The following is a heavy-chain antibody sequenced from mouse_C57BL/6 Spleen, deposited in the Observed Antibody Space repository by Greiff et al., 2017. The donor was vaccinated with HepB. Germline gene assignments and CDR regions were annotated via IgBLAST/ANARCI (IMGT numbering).Heavy chain of an antibody. J-gene: IGHJ4*01. CDR1: GYTFTSYW. V-gene: IGHV1-69*01. D-gene: IGHD1-1*01. CDR3: ASYSITTGVARYAMDY. Sequence: QVQLQQPGAELVMPGASVKLSCKASGYTFTSYWMHWVKQRPGQGLEWIGEIDPSDSYTNYNQKFKGKSTLTVDKSSSTAYMQLSSLTSEDSAVYYCASYSITTGVARYAMDYWGQGTSVTVSS. CDR2: IDPSDSYT.